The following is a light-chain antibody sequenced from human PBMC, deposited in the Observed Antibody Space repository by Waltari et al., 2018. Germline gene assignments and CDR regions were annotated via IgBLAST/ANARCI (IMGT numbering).Light chain of an antibody. V-gene: IGLV2-11*01. CDR3: CSYAGSYSRWV. Sequence: QSALTQPLSVPGSPGQSVTISCTGTSSDVGGFNYVSWYQQHPGKAPKLIIYDVNKRPSGGPDRVSGSKSGNTASLTISGLQADDEADYYCCSYAGSYSRWVFGGGTKLTVL. CDR1: SSDVGGFNY. CDR2: DVN. J-gene: IGLJ3*02.